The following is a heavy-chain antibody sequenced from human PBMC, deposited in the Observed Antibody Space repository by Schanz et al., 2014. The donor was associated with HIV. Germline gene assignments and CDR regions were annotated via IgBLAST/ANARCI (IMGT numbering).Heavy chain of an antibody. CDR2: INPSGAGT. J-gene: IGHJ4*02. D-gene: IGHD2-21*02. Sequence: QVQLVQSGAEVKKPGSSVKVSCKASEGTLSSNAISWVRQAPGQGLEWMGMINPSGAGTTYARKLQGRVTMTRDTSTSTVYMHLSSLRSDDTAVYFCARDFNIGDQYYFDHWGQGTLVTVSS. V-gene: IGHV1-46*04. CDR1: EGTLSSNA. CDR3: ARDFNIGDQYYFDH.